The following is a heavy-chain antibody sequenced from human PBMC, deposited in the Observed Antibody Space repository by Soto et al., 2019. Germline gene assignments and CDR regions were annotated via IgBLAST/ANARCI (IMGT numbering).Heavy chain of an antibody. Sequence: EVQLVESGGSVVRPGGSLRLSCAASGFTFGDYGMSWVRQVPGKGLEWVSGINWRGGSTGYADSVKGRFTISRDNAKNTLYLQMNSLRVEDTALYYCARDREQELGGRFDYWGQGILLTVSS. CDR1: GFTFGDYG. V-gene: IGHV3-20*04. D-gene: IGHD6-13*01. CDR3: ARDREQELGGRFDY. J-gene: IGHJ4*02. CDR2: INWRGGST.